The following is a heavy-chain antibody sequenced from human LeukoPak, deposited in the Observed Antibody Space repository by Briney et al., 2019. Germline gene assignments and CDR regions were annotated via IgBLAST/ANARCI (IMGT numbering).Heavy chain of an antibody. CDR2: ISGSGGST. J-gene: IGHJ2*01. Sequence: GGSLRLSCAASGFTFSSYAMSWVRQAPGKGLEWVPAISGSGGSTYYADSVKGRFTISRDNSKNTLYLQMNSLRAEDTAVYYCAKSGSGSCYWYFDLWGRGTLVTVS. V-gene: IGHV3-23*01. D-gene: IGHD2-15*01. CDR3: AKSGSGSCYWYFDL. CDR1: GFTFSSYA.